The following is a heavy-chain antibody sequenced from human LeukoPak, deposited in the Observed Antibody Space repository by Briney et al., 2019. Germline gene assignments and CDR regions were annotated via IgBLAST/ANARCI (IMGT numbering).Heavy chain of an antibody. V-gene: IGHV3-33*01. D-gene: IGHD3-10*01. CDR2: IWYDGSNK. J-gene: IGHJ6*02. CDR1: GFTFSSYG. CDR3: ARDQSYYGSGSYYKGPGMDV. Sequence: GRSLRLSCAASGFTFSSYGMHWVRQAPGKGLEWVAVIWYDGSNKYYADSVKGRFTISRDNSKNTLYLQMNSLRAEDTAVYYCARDQSYYGSGSYYKGPGMDVWGQGTTVTVSS.